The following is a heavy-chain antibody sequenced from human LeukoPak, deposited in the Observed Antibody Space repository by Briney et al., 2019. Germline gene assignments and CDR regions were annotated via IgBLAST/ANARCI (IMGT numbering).Heavy chain of an antibody. J-gene: IGHJ4*02. CDR3: SYSGSYKYFDY. CDR2: ISGSGGST. D-gene: IGHD1-26*01. Sequence: GGSLRLSCAASGFTFSSYAMSWVRQAPGKGLEWVSAISGSGGSTYYADSVKGRFTISRDNSKNTLHLQMNSLRAEDTAVYYCSYSGSYKYFDYWGQGTLVTVSS. V-gene: IGHV3-23*01. CDR1: GFTFSSYA.